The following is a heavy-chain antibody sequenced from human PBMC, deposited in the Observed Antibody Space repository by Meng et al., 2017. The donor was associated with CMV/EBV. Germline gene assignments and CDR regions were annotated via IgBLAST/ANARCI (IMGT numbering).Heavy chain of an antibody. V-gene: IGHV3-53*01. J-gene: IGHJ4*02. CDR2: IYSGDST. D-gene: IGHD4-17*01. Sequence: GESLKISCAASGFAVSGNYMSWVRQAPGKGLQWVSVIYSGDSTYYADSVKGRFTISRDNSKNTLYLQMNSLRAEDTAVYYCARAYGYGDYDSCYFDYWGQGTLVTVSS. CDR1: GFAVSGNY. CDR3: ARAYGYGDYDSCYFDY.